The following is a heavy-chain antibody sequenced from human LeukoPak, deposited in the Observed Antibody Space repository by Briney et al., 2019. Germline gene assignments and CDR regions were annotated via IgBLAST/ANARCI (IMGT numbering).Heavy chain of an antibody. D-gene: IGHD4-17*01. J-gene: IGHJ4*02. CDR1: GYTFIDYY. Sequence: ASVKVSCKASGYTFIDYYIYWVRQAPGKGPEWMGWINPYSGGTKNVQKFQGRVTMTRDTSTSTACMDLSRLTLDDTAFYYCARGDIYGDYVWWGQGTLVTVSS. CDR2: INPYSGGT. CDR3: ARGDIYGDYVW. V-gene: IGHV1-2*02.